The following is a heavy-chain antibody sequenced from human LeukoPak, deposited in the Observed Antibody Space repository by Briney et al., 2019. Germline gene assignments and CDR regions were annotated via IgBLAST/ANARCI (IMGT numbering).Heavy chain of an antibody. V-gene: IGHV1-2*02. CDR2: INANSGGI. D-gene: IGHD1-26*01. CDR1: GYTFTGYY. Sequence: ASVKVSCKASGYTFTGYYMHWVRQPPGQGLEWMGWINANSGGINYVQKFQGRVTMTRDTSISTAYMELSRLRSDDTAVYYCAREGLVGATAFDYWGQGTLVTVSS. J-gene: IGHJ4*02. CDR3: AREGLVGATAFDY.